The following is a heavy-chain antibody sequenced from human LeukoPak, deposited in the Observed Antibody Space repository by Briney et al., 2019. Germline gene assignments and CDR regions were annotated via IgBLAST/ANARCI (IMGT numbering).Heavy chain of an antibody. D-gene: IGHD3-10*01. CDR2: INHSGST. CDR1: GGSISSSDYY. CDR3: ARRYYHYYYYMDV. V-gene: IGHV4-39*07. J-gene: IGHJ6*03. Sequence: PSETLSLTCTVSGGSISSSDYYWSWIRQPPGKGLEWIGEINHSGSTNYNPSLKSRVTISVDTSKNQFSLKLSSVTAADTAVYYCARRYYHYYYYMDVWGKGTTVTVSS.